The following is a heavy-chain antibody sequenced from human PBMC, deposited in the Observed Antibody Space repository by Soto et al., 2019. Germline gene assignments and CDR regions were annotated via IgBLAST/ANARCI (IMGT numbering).Heavy chain of an antibody. J-gene: IGHJ6*02. CDR3: ARNQPQRYCSGGTCRPAYGMDV. D-gene: IGHD2-15*01. Sequence: PSETLSLTCTVSGGSISSDSFYWAWIRQPPGKGLEWIGIFYYSGDTYYNPSLAGRLTMSVDTSNQFSLTLRSVTAADTALYYCARNQPQRYCSGGTCRPAYGMDVWGQGTTVTVS. V-gene: IGHV4-39*01. CDR2: FYYSGDT. CDR1: GGSISSDSFY.